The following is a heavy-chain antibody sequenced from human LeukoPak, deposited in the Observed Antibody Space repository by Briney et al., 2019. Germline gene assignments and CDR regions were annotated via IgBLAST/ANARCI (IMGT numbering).Heavy chain of an antibody. J-gene: IGHJ4*02. CDR1: GYTFTDYY. CDR2: FNPNSGAT. CDR3: ARGDSSSWYCFDY. Sequence: ASVKVSCKASGYTFTDYYIHWARQAPGQGLEWMGWFNPNSGATNYAQKFQGRVTMTRDTSITTAYMELSSLRSDDTAVYYCARGDSSSWYCFDYWGQGTLVTVSS. D-gene: IGHD6-13*01. V-gene: IGHV1-2*02.